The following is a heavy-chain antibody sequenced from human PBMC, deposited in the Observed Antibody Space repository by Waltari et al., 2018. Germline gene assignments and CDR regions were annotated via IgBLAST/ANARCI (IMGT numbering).Heavy chain of an antibody. V-gene: IGHV4-4*02. CDR1: RGSPSNVNL. CDR2: IHRTGSS. D-gene: IGHD6-19*01. Sequence: QVQLQESGPGLVKPSGTLSPTCGVSRGSPSNVNLWIWIRQAPGKGLEWLGQIHRTGSSNYNPSLKSRLTMSVDKSNSQVSMKLKSLTAADTAVYYCATSSFVAVLDSWGQGTLVTVSS. CDR3: ATSSFVAVLDS. J-gene: IGHJ4*02.